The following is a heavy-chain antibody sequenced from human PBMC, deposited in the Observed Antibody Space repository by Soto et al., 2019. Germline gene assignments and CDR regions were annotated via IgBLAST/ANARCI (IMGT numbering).Heavy chain of an antibody. CDR3: AKTRINMTDAFDI. V-gene: IGHV3-30*18. D-gene: IGHD3-22*01. Sequence: WGSLRVSCASSGFNFSIYGMRWVRQAPGKGLEWVAVISYDGSNKYYADSVKGRFTISRDNSKNTLYLQMNSLRAEDTAVYYCAKTRINMTDAFDIWGQGTMVTVSS. CDR2: ISYDGSNK. J-gene: IGHJ3*02. CDR1: GFNFSIYG.